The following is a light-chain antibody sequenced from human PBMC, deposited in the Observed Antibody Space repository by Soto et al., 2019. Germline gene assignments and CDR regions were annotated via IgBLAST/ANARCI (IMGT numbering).Light chain of an antibody. CDR3: QQYGSSPT. CDR2: GAS. Sequence: EIVLTQSPGTLSLSPGERATLSCRASQSVRSSYLAWYQQKPGQAPSLLIYGASSRATGIPDRFSGSGSGTDFTLTSSRLEAEDFAVYYCQQYGSSPTFGQGTKVEIK. J-gene: IGKJ1*01. CDR1: QSVRSSY. V-gene: IGKV3-20*01.